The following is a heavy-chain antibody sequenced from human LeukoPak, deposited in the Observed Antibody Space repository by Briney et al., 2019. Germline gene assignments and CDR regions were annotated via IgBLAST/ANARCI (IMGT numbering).Heavy chain of an antibody. D-gene: IGHD4-23*01. J-gene: IGHJ6*02. Sequence: ASVKVSCKASGYTFTSYDSNWVRQAPGQGLEWMGWISAYNGNTNYAQKLQGRVTMTTDTSTSTAYMELRSLRSDDTAVYYCALRWNNYYGMDVWGQGTTVTVSS. CDR1: GYTFTSYD. V-gene: IGHV1-18*01. CDR3: ALRWNNYYGMDV. CDR2: ISAYNGNT.